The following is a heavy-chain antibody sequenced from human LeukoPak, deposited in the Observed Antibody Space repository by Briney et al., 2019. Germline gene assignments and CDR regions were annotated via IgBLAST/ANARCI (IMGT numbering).Heavy chain of an antibody. Sequence: SETLSLTCTVSGGSISSGGYYWSWIRQHPGKGLEWIGYIYYSGSTYYNPSLKSRVTISVDTYKNQFSLKLSSVTAADTAVYYCARDHYRGMDVWGQGTTVTVSS. CDR2: IYYSGST. CDR1: GGSISSGGYY. V-gene: IGHV4-31*03. CDR3: ARDHYRGMDV. D-gene: IGHD3-10*01. J-gene: IGHJ6*02.